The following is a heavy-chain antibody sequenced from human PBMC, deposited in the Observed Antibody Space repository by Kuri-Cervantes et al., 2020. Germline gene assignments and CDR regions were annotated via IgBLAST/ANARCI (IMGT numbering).Heavy chain of an antibody. CDR2: ISDSGDVT. Sequence: GESLKISCAASGFMFNTYAIHWVRQAPGKGLEWGSDISDSGDVTHYADSVKGRFTISRDNAKNSMYLQMNSLRAEDTAVYYCARDEQLRIAAAGRGYYYYYGMDVWGQGTTVTVSS. CDR3: ARDEQLRIAAAGRGYYYYYGMDV. CDR1: GFMFNTYA. V-gene: IGHV3-21*04. J-gene: IGHJ6*02. D-gene: IGHD6-13*01.